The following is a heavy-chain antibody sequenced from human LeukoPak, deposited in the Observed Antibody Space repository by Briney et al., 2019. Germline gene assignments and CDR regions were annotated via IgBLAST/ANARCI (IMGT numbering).Heavy chain of an antibody. CDR1: GGSISSSSYY. CDR3: ARDGGNFWSGSQGPLDY. D-gene: IGHD3-3*01. V-gene: IGHV4-39*07. CDR2: IYYSGST. J-gene: IGHJ4*02. Sequence: LETLSLTCTVSGGSISSSSYYWGWIRQPPGKGLEWIGSIYYSGSTYYNPSLKSRVTISVDTSKNQFSLKLSSVTAADTAVYYCARDGGNFWSGSQGPLDYWGQGTLVTVSS.